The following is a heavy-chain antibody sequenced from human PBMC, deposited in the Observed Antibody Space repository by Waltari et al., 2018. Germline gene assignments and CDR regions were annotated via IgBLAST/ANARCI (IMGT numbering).Heavy chain of an antibody. CDR1: GGSISSHY. J-gene: IGHJ5*02. V-gene: IGHV4-59*11. CDR2: SYSSGST. D-gene: IGHD1-26*01. CDR3: ARPRGSRWGWFDH. Sequence: QVQLQESGPGLVKPSETLSLTCTVSGGSISSHYWSWIRQPPGTGLEWIGYSYSSGSTYCNPSLKRRGTITVDTSKNQFSLKLSAVTAADTAVYYCARPRGSRWGWFDHWGQGTLVTVSS.